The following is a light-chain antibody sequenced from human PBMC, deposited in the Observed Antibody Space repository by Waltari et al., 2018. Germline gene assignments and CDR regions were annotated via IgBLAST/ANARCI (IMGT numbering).Light chain of an antibody. CDR1: SSNIGGNF. CDR3: AAWDDNLTGPL. J-gene: IGLJ3*02. V-gene: IGLV1-47*01. Sequence: SLLTQPPSASGTPGQTVTIPSSGSSSNIGGNFVSWYQQLPGMATQLLIYKNNQRPSGVPDRFSGSKSGTSASLAISGLRSDDEAEYYCAAWDDNLTGPLFGGGTKVTVL. CDR2: KNN.